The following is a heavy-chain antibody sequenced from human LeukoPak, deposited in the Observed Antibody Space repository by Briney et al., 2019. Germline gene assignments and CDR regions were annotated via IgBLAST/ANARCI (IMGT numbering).Heavy chain of an antibody. CDR3: ATVPSPYDSSGYYLHAFDI. CDR1: GYTLTELS. CDR2: FDPEDGET. J-gene: IGHJ3*02. D-gene: IGHD3-22*01. Sequence: GASVKVSCKVSGYTLTELSMHWVRQAPGKGLEWMGGFDPEDGETIYAQKVQGRVTMTEDTSTDTAYMELSSLRSEDTAVYYCATVPSPYDSSGYYLHAFDIWGQGTMVTVSS. V-gene: IGHV1-24*01.